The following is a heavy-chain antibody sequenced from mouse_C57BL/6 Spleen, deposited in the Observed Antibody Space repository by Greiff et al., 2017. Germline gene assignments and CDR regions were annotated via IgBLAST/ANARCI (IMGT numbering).Heavy chain of an antibody. V-gene: IGHV1-15*01. CDR1: GYTFTDYE. Sequence: QVQLQQSGAELVRPGASVTLSCKASGYTFTDYEMHWVKQTPVHGLEWIGAIDPETGGTAYNQKFKGKAILTADKSSSTAYMELRSLTSDDSAVYYCTRRGCITTVVAPFDYWGQGTTLTVSS. J-gene: IGHJ2*01. CDR2: IDPETGGT. D-gene: IGHD1-1*01. CDR3: TRRGCITTVVAPFDY.